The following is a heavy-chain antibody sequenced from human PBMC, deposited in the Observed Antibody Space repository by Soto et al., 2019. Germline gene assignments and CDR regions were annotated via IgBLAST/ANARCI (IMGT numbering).Heavy chain of an antibody. J-gene: IGHJ4*02. Sequence: ASVKVSCKVSGYTLTELSMHWVRQAPGKGLEWMGGFDPEDGETIYAQKFQGRVTMTEDTSTDTAYMELSSLRSEDTAVYYCATVDSMIVVVISQWVFDYWGKGTLVTVSS. CDR3: ATVDSMIVVVISQWVFDY. CDR1: GYTLTELS. D-gene: IGHD3-22*01. V-gene: IGHV1-24*01. CDR2: FDPEDGET.